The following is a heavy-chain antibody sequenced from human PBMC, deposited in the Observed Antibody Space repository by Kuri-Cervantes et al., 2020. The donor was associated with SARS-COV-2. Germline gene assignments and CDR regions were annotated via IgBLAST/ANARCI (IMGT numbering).Heavy chain of an antibody. J-gene: IGHJ6*02. Sequence: GGSLRLSCAASGFTFSSYGMHWVRQAPGKGLEWVAVIWYDGSNKYYADSVKGRFTISRDNSKNTLYLQMNGLRAEDTAVYYCARIPYSYGSPFDYYGMDVWGQGTTVTVSS. V-gene: IGHV3-33*01. D-gene: IGHD5-18*01. CDR3: ARIPYSYGSPFDYYGMDV. CDR2: IWYDGSNK. CDR1: GFTFSSYG.